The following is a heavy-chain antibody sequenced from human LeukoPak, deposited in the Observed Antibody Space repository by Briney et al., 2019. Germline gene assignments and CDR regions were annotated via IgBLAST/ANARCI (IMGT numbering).Heavy chain of an antibody. Sequence: TGGSLRLSCAASGFTFSTSAMNWVRQAPGRGLEWVSSISPTGGAIFYADSLRGRFTISRDNAKNSLYLQMNSLRAEDTALYFCASGIRERGFDYWGQGTLVTVSS. CDR3: ASGIRERGFDY. J-gene: IGHJ4*02. CDR1: GFTFSTSA. CDR2: ISPTGGAI. V-gene: IGHV3-21*01. D-gene: IGHD1-1*01.